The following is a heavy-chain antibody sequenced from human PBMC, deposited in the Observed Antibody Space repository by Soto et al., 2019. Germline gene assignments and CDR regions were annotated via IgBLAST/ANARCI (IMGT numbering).Heavy chain of an antibody. V-gene: IGHV4-59*01. CDR1: GGSISSYY. Sequence: PSETLSLTCAVSGGSISSYYWSWIRQPPGKGLEWIGYIYYSGSTNYNPSLKSRVTISVDTSKNQFSLKLSSVTAADTAVYYCAREMRYYDSSGYYWGKNWFDPWGQGTLVTVSS. D-gene: IGHD3-22*01. CDR2: IYYSGST. CDR3: AREMRYYDSSGYYWGKNWFDP. J-gene: IGHJ5*02.